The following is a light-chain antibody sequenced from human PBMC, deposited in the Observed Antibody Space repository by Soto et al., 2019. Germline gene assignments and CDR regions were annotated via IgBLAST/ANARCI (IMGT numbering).Light chain of an antibody. Sequence: DIRVTQSPSSLSASVGDRVTITCRASQSTSSYLNWYQQKPGKAPKLLISAASSLQSGVPSRFSGSGSGTDFTLTISSLQPEDFATYYCQQSYSFPITFGQGTRLEIK. CDR3: QQSYSFPIT. CDR2: AAS. J-gene: IGKJ5*01. V-gene: IGKV1-39*01. CDR1: QSTSSY.